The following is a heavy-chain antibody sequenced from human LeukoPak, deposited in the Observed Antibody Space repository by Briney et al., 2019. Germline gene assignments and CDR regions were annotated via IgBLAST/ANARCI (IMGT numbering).Heavy chain of an antibody. CDR1: GYSLTSYW. D-gene: IGHD1-1*01. J-gene: IGHJ6*04. CDR2: IDPSDSYT. Sequence: GESLKISCKGSGYSLTSYWISWVRQMPGKGLEWMGRIDPSDSYTNYSPSFQGHVTISADKSISTAYLRWSSLKASDTAMYYCARHIPGTTGTTHYYYGMDVWGKGTTVTVSS. V-gene: IGHV5-10-1*01. CDR3: ARHIPGTTGTTHYYYGMDV.